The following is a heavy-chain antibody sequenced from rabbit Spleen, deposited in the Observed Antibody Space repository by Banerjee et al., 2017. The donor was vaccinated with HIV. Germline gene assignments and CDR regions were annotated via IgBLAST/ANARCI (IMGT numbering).Heavy chain of an antibody. J-gene: IGHJ4*01. CDR3: ARDGYGWGPDFKL. V-gene: IGHV1S45*01. CDR1: GFTINSNYY. Sequence: QEQLVESGGGLVQPEGSLTLTCTASGFTINSNYYMCWVRQAPGKGLEWIGCIDAGASGSTYYASWAKGRFTISKTSSTTVTLQMTSLTVADTATYFCARDGYGWGPDFKLWGPGTLVTVS. D-gene: IGHD3-1*01. CDR2: IDAGASGST.